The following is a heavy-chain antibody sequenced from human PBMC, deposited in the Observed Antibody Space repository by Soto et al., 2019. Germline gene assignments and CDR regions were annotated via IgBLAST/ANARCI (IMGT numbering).Heavy chain of an antibody. CDR3: ARWSYLDY. J-gene: IGHJ4*02. D-gene: IGHD3-3*01. V-gene: IGHV3-23*01. Sequence: GGSLRLSYAASGFSFGSYALSWVRQAPGKGLEWVSTISGSDGKTFYADSVKGRFSISRDTSQSTLYLQMNSLRADDTAMYYCARWSYLDYWGQGTRVTVSS. CDR1: GFSFGSYA. CDR2: ISGSDGKT.